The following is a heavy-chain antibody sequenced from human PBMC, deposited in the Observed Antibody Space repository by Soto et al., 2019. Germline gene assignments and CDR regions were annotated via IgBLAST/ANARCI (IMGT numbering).Heavy chain of an antibody. CDR2: IYSGGST. V-gene: IGHV3-53*01. Sequence: EVQLVESGGGLIQPGGSLRLSCAASGFTVSSNYMSWVRQAPGKGLEWVSIIYSGGSTYYADSVKGRFTISSDNSKNTLDLHMNSLRAEDTAVYYWARDRGWNTGWFDPWGQGTLVTVSS. CDR1: GFTVSSNY. D-gene: IGHD3-10*01. J-gene: IGHJ5*02. CDR3: ARDRGWNTGWFDP.